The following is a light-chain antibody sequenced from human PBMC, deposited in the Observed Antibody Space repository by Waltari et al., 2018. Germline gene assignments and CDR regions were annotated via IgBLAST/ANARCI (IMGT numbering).Light chain of an antibody. CDR3: QQYYSYPQA. CDR2: AAS. CDR1: QGISSY. Sequence: AIRMTQSPSTLSASTGHRVTITCRASQGISSYLAWYQQKPGKAPKLLIDAASTLQSGVPSRFSGSGSGTDFTLTISCLQSEDFATYYCQQYYSYPQAFGGGTKVEIK. J-gene: IGKJ4*01. V-gene: IGKV1-8*01.